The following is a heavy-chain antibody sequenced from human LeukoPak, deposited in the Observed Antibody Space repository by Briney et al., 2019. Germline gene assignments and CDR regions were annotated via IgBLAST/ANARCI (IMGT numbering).Heavy chain of an antibody. CDR2: ISGDGGST. Sequence: GGSLRLSCAASGFTFDDYAMHWVRQAPGKGLEWVSLISGDGGSTYYADSVKGRFTISRDNSKNTLYLQMYSLRPEDTAVYYCARAPLHSNGWSFDYWGQGTLVTVSS. V-gene: IGHV3-43*02. J-gene: IGHJ4*02. CDR3: ARAPLHSNGWSFDY. CDR1: GFTFDDYA. D-gene: IGHD6-19*01.